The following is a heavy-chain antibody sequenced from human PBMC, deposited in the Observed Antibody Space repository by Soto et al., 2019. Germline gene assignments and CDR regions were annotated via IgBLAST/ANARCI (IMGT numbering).Heavy chain of an antibody. Sequence: EVQLVESGGGLVQPGGSLRLSCVASGFTFSSYWMSWVRQAPGKGLEWVANIKHDGGGKYYVDSVKGRFTISRDNTKNSLYLQMSSLRADDTAVDYCVRGEGSGHYYYGMDVWGQGTTVTFSS. D-gene: IGHD2-8*02. J-gene: IGHJ6*02. CDR1: GFTFSSYW. V-gene: IGHV3-7*04. CDR2: IKHDGGGK. CDR3: VRGEGSGHYYYGMDV.